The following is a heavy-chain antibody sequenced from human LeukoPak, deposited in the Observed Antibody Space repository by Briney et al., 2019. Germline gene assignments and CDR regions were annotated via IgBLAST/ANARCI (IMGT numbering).Heavy chain of an antibody. CDR2: INPNSGGT. CDR1: GYTFTGYY. V-gene: IGHV1-2*02. D-gene: IGHD3-9*01. Sequence: ASLKVSCKASGYTFTGYYMHWVRQAPGQGLEWMGWINPNSGGTNYAQKFQGRVTMTRDTSISTAYMELSRLRSDDTAVYYCASQDPYYDILTGYYEYYYYGMDVWGQGTTVTVSS. CDR3: ASQDPYYDILTGYYEYYYYGMDV. J-gene: IGHJ6*02.